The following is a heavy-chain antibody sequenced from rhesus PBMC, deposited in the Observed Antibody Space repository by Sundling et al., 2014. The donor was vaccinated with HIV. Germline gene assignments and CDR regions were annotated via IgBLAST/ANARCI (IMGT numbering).Heavy chain of an antibody. J-gene: IGHJ4*01. Sequence: QVQLQESSPRLVKPSETLSVTCAVSGGSISSSYWSWIRQAPGKGLEWIGNICQSSGSMYYNPSLKSRVTISKDTSKNHFSLKLTSVTAADTAIYYCARDTTMIVVFTVLAYFDYWGQGVLVTVSS. V-gene: IGHV4-147*01. CDR1: GGSISSSY. CDR3: ARDTTMIVVFTVLAYFDY. D-gene: IGHD3-28*01. CDR2: ICQSSGSM.